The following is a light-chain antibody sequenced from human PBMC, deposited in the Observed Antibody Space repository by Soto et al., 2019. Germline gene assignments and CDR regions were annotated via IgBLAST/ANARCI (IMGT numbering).Light chain of an antibody. J-gene: IGLJ1*01. Sequence: QSVLTQPPSASGTPGQGVTISCSGSTSTTGSNYVYWYQQLPGTAPKLLIYRNNQRPSGVPDRFSGSKSGTSASLAISGLRSDDEADYFCATWDDSLNGFYVFGTGTKLTVL. CDR2: RNN. V-gene: IGLV1-47*01. CDR3: ATWDDSLNGFYV. CDR1: TSTTGSNY.